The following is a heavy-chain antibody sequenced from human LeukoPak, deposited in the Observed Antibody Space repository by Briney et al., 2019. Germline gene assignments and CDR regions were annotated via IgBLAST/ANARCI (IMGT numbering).Heavy chain of an antibody. J-gene: IGHJ4*02. CDR3: AKDIGSTSWYLGN. Sequence: PGGSLRLSCAASGFTFDDYAMHWVRQAPGKGLEWVSGISWNSVSIAYADSVKGRFTISRDNAKNSLYLEMNSLRTDDTALYYCAKDIGSTSWYLGNWGQGTLATVSS. CDR1: GFTFDDYA. CDR2: ISWNSVSI. V-gene: IGHV3-9*01. D-gene: IGHD2-2*01.